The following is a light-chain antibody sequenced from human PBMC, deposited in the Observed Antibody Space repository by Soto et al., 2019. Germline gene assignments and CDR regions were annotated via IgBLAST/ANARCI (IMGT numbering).Light chain of an antibody. CDR3: QKYDSAPWT. J-gene: IGKJ1*01. CDR1: EGITNY. CDR2: AAS. V-gene: IGKV1-27*01. Sequence: DIQMTQSPSSVSASVGDRVTFTCRASEGITNYLAWYQQKPGKVPELLIYAASILQSGVPSRFSGSGSGTDFTLTISSLQPEDVATYYCQKYDSAPWTFGQGTKVEIK.